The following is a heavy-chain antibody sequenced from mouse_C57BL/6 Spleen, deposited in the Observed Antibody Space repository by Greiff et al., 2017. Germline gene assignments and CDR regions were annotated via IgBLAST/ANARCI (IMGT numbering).Heavy chain of an antibody. D-gene: IGHD1-1*01. J-gene: IGHJ1*03. CDR2: IYPRSGYT. Sequence: QVQLQQSGAELARPGASVKLSCKASGYTFTSYGISWVKQRTGPGLEWIGEIYPRSGYTYYNEKFKGKATLTAAKSSSTTYMELRSLTSDDSAVYFCARSPYYGSSYDWYFDVLGTGTTVTVDS. V-gene: IGHV1-81*01. CDR3: ARSPYYGSSYDWYFDV. CDR1: GYTFTSYG.